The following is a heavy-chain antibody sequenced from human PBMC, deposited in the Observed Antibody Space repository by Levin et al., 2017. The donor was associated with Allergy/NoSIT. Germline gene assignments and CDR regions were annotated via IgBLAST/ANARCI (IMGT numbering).Heavy chain of an antibody. CDR1: GFTLSTSA. Sequence: LSLTCAASGFTLSTSAMSWVRQAPGRGLEWVSSISSDYYYIYYADSVKGRFTISRDNAKNSLSLQMTSLRADDTAVYYCARHTGNAYSVRDPRNAYWYFDLWGRGTLVTVSS. D-gene: IGHD3-10*02. V-gene: IGHV3-21*01. CDR2: ISSDYYYI. CDR3: ARHTGNAYSVRDPRNAYWYFDL. J-gene: IGHJ2*01.